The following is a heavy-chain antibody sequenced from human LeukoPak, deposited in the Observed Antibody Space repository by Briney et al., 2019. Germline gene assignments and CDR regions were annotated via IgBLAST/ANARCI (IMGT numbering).Heavy chain of an antibody. CDR3: VSRYSGNVPWGT. CDR1: GFTFSSYA. J-gene: IGHJ5*02. V-gene: IGHV3-30-3*01. Sequence: PGRSLRLSCAASGFTFSSYAIHWVRQAPGKGLEWVAVISYDGSNKYYADSVKGRFTGSKDNAKKMVYPQMNSLRAEDTATYYCVSRYSGNVPWGTWGQGTVVTVSS. CDR2: ISYDGSNK. D-gene: IGHD3-10*01.